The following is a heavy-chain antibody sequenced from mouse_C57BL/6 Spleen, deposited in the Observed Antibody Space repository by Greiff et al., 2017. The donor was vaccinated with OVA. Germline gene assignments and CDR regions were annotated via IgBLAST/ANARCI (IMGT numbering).Heavy chain of an antibody. CDR2: ISSGGSYT. Sequence: EVMLVESGGDLVKPGGSLKLSCAASGFTFSSYGMSWVRQTPDKRLEWVATISSGGSYTYYPDSVKGRFTISRDNAKNTLYLQMSSLKSEDTAMYYCARHFTTVVFDYWGQGTTLTVSS. D-gene: IGHD1-1*01. J-gene: IGHJ2*01. V-gene: IGHV5-6*02. CDR1: GFTFSSYG. CDR3: ARHFTTVVFDY.